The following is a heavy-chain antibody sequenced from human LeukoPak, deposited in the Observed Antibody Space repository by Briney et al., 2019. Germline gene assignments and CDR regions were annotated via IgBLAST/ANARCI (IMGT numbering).Heavy chain of an antibody. CDR2: IIPIFGTA. CDR3: ATRPPGPSHYYGSGPDYYYGMDV. J-gene: IGHJ6*04. V-gene: IGHV1-69*13. Sequence: GASVKVSCKASGGTFSSYAISWVRQAPGQGLEWMGGIIPIFGTANYAQKFQGRVTITADESTSTAYMELSSLRSEDTAVYYCATRPPGPSHYYGSGPDYYYGMDVWGKGTTVTVSS. D-gene: IGHD3-10*01. CDR1: GGTFSSYA.